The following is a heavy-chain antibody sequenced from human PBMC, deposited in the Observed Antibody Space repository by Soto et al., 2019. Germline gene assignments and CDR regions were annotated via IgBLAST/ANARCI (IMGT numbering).Heavy chain of an antibody. CDR3: AKDCGGDCYKNFDY. Sequence: GGSLRLSCAASGFTFSSYAMSWVLQAPGKGLEWVSAISGSGGSTYYADSVKGRFTISRDNSKNTLYLQMNSLRAEDTAVYYCAKDCGGDCYKNFDYWGQGTLVTVSS. V-gene: IGHV3-23*01. CDR2: ISGSGGST. D-gene: IGHD2-21*02. J-gene: IGHJ4*02. CDR1: GFTFSSYA.